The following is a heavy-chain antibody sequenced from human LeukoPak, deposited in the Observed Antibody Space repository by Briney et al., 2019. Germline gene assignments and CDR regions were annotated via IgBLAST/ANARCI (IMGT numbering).Heavy chain of an antibody. CDR2: INHSGST. J-gene: IGHJ2*01. CDR1: GGSISSYY. CDR3: ARGWGFGSSFWYFDL. Sequence: SETLSLTCTVSGGSISSYYWSWIRQPPGKGLEWIGEINHSGSTNYNPSLKSRVTISVDTSKNQFSLKLSSVTAADTAVYYCARGWGFGSSFWYFDLWGRGTLVTVSS. D-gene: IGHD6-6*01. V-gene: IGHV4-34*01.